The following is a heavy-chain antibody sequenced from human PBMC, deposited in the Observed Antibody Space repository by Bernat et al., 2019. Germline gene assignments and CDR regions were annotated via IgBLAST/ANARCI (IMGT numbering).Heavy chain of an antibody. CDR1: GFTVSSNY. V-gene: IGHV3-66*01. J-gene: IGHJ4*02. CDR2: IYSGGST. CDR3: ARDYIAVAASDY. D-gene: IGHD6-19*01. Sequence: EVQLVDSGGGLVQPGGSLRLSCAASGFTVSSNYMSWVRQAPGKGLEWVSVIYSGGSTYYADSVKGRFTISRDNSKNTLYLQMNSLRAEDKAVYYRARDYIAVAASDYWGQGTLVTVSS.